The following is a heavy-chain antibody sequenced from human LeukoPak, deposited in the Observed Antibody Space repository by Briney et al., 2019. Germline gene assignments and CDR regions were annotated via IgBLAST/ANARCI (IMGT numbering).Heavy chain of an antibody. D-gene: IGHD3-3*01. CDR2: IYTSGST. CDR1: GGSISSYY. V-gene: IGHV4-4*07. Sequence: SETLSLTCTVSGGSISSYYWSWIRQPAGKGLEWIGRIYTSGSTNYNPSLKSRVTMSVDTSKNRFSLKLSSVTAADTAVYYCARAPRYYDFWSGSEAFDIWGQGTMVTVSS. J-gene: IGHJ3*02. CDR3: ARAPRYYDFWSGSEAFDI.